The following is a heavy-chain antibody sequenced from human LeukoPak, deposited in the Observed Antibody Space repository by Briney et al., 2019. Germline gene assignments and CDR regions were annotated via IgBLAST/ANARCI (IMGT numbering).Heavy chain of an antibody. V-gene: IGHV4-34*01. CDR3: ARGKGGIDFWSGYYKGLNWFDP. CDR1: GGSFSGYY. Sequence: PSETLSLTCAVYGGSFSGYYWSWIRQPPGKGLEWIGEINHSGNTNYNPSLKSRVTISVDTSKNQFSLKLSSVTAADTAVYYCARGKGGIDFWSGYYKGLNWFDPWGQGTLVTVSS. D-gene: IGHD3-3*01. J-gene: IGHJ5*02. CDR2: INHSGNT.